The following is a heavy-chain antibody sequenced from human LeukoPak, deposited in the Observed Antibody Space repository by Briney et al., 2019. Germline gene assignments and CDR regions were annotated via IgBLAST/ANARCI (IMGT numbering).Heavy chain of an antibody. CDR1: GFTFSSYW. CDR3: ASAHGYFDWLLYF. D-gene: IGHD3-9*01. Sequence: PGGSLRLSCAASGFTFSSYWMHWVRQAPGKGLVWVSRINSDGSSTSYADSVKGRFTISRDNAKNTLYLQMNSLRAEDTAVYYCASAHGYFDWLLYFWGQGTLVSVSS. V-gene: IGHV3-74*01. CDR2: INSDGSST. J-gene: IGHJ4*02.